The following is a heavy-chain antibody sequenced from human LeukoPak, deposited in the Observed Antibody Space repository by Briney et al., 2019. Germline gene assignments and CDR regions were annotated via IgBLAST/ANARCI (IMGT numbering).Heavy chain of an antibody. CDR1: GYTFTSYA. J-gene: IGHJ3*02. D-gene: IGHD3-10*01. V-gene: IGHV7-4-1*02. Sequence: ASVMVSCKASGYTFTSYAMNWVRQAPGQGLEWMGWINTNTGNPTYAQGFTGRFVFSLDTSVSTAYLQISSLKAEDTAVYYCARTLKLLWFGELFQADAFDIWGQGTMVTVSS. CDR3: ARTLKLLWFGELFQADAFDI. CDR2: INTNTGNP.